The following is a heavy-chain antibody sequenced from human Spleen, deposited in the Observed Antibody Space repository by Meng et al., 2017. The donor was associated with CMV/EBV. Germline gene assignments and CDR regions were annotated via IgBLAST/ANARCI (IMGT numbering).Heavy chain of an antibody. CDR3: ARSGNSFYYYFDY. V-gene: IGHV3-7*01. Sequence: GESLKISCAASGFTFSNYWMSWVRQAPGKGLEWVANIKQDGSEKYYMDSVKGRFTISRDNTKNSVYLQMNSLRAEDTAVYYCARSGNSFYYYFDYWGQGTLVTVSS. J-gene: IGHJ4*02. D-gene: IGHD2/OR15-2a*01. CDR1: GFTFSNYW. CDR2: IKQDGSEK.